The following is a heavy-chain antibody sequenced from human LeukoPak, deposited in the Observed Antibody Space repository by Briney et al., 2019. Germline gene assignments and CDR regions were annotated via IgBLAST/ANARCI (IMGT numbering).Heavy chain of an antibody. Sequence: SVKVSCKASGGTFSSYAISWVRQAPGQGLEWMGGIIPIFGTANYARKFQGRVTITTDESTSTAYMELSSLRSEDTAVYYCARGPTYYYDSDFDYWGQGTLVTVSS. CDR3: ARGPTYYYDSDFDY. V-gene: IGHV1-69*05. D-gene: IGHD3-22*01. J-gene: IGHJ4*02. CDR1: GGTFSSYA. CDR2: IIPIFGTA.